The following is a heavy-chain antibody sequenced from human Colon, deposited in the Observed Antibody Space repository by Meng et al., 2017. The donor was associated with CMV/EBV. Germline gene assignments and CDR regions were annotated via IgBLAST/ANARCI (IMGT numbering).Heavy chain of an antibody. Sequence: SETLSLTCTVSGGTISTTSYYWGWIRQPPGKGLEWIGIIFYGGSSCYNTSLKSRLSMSIDPSQSQFSLSVRSMTAADTAAYYCARGACPSSSCNECGSSAFDIWGPGTMVTVSS. J-gene: IGHJ3*02. CDR1: GGTISTTSYY. D-gene: IGHD6-13*01. V-gene: IGHV4-39*07. CDR2: IFYGGSS. CDR3: ARGACPSSSCNECGSSAFDI.